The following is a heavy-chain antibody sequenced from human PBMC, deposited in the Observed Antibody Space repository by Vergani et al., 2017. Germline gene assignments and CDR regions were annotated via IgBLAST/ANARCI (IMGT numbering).Heavy chain of an antibody. CDR3: AKDGLAYGSGSWYY. J-gene: IGHJ4*02. CDR2: ISGHGDRT. CDR1: GFTFSNSA. Sequence: EVHLLESGGGQVEAGGSLRLSCVASGFTFSNSAMSWVRQTSGKGLEWVSAISGHGDRTYYADSVKGRFTISRDNSKNTVYLQMNSLRTGDTAVYYCAKDGLAYGSGSWYYWDRATLVTVSS. D-gene: IGHD3-10*01. V-gene: IGHV3-23*01.